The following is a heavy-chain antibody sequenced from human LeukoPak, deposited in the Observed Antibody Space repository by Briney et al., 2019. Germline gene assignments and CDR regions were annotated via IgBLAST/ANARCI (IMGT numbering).Heavy chain of an antibody. Sequence: KPSETLSLTCTVSGGSISSSSYYWGWIRQSPGKGLEWIGSIYYSGSTYYNPSLKSRVTISVDTSKNQFSLKLSSVTAADTAVYYCAREVVEWEAAVWFDPWGQGTLVTVSS. D-gene: IGHD1-26*01. CDR2: IYYSGST. CDR3: AREVVEWEAAVWFDP. CDR1: GGSISSSSYY. J-gene: IGHJ5*02. V-gene: IGHV4-39*07.